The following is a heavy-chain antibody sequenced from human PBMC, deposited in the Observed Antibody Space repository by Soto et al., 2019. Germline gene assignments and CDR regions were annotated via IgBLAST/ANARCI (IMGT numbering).Heavy chain of an antibody. CDR1: GFFFSRHT. CDR2: INTNSDAK. CDR3: ASVLNVMGTVKDLYL. V-gene: IGHV3-48*01. J-gene: IGHJ4*02. D-gene: IGHD4-4*01. Sequence: GSLRLSCAASGFFFSRHTMNWVRQAPGKGLEWISYINTNSDAKYYADSVRGRFTVSRDNAKNSLFLQMHSLSVEDTAVYYCASVLNVMGTVKDLYLWGQRSLVPVSS.